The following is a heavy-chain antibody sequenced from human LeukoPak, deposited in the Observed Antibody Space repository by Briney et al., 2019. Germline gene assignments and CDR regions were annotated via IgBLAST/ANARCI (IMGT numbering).Heavy chain of an antibody. CDR2: IKSKTDGWTT. CDR1: GFTFSNAW. Sequence: MAGGSLRLSCAASGFTFSNAWMSWVRQAPGKGLEWVGRIKSKTDGWTTDYAAPVKGRLTISRDDSKNTLYLQMNSLKTEDTAVYYCTTLRRDYWGQGTLVTVSS. V-gene: IGHV3-15*01. CDR3: TTLRRDY. J-gene: IGHJ4*02.